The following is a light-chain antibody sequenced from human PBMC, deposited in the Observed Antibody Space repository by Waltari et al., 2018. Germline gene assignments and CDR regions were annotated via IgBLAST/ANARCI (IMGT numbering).Light chain of an antibody. CDR1: ALSRKY. V-gene: IGLV3-10*01. CDR3: YSSDNSGFYKL. J-gene: IGLJ2*01. CDR2: GDS. Sequence: SHELTQPPSVSVSPGQTARITCSGDALSRKYAYWYQQKSGQAPVLVISGDSKRPSGTRGRCSGSCSGTMATLTISGAQVDDEADYYCYSSDNSGFYKLFGGGTKLTVL.